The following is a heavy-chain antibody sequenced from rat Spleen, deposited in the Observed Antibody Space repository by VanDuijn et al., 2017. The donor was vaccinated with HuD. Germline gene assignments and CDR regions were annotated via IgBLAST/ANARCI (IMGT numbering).Heavy chain of an antibody. V-gene: IGHV2-41*01. CDR3: TSPFRWFAY. J-gene: IGHJ3*01. CDR2: IWNTGGT. Sequence: QVQLKESGPGLVQPSQTLSLTCTVAGFSLTSYNVHWVRQPPGKGLEWMGVIWNTGGTQYNSALKSRLSIRKDTSKSQVFLKMNSLQTDDTAIYFCTSPFRWFAYWGQGTLVTVSS. CDR1: GFSLTSYN.